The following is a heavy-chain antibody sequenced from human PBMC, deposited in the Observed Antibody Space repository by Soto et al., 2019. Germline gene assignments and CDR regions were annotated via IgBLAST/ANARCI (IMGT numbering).Heavy chain of an antibody. CDR3: ARYYDSSGPDL. Sequence: GGSLRLSCAASRFTISGHAMHWVRQAPGKGLEWLSVIPYDGTHKFYGDSVKGRFTISRDNAKNSLYLQMNSLRAEDTAVYYCARYYDSSGPDLWGRGTRVTVSS. V-gene: IGHV3-30*03. CDR1: RFTISGHA. CDR2: IPYDGTHK. J-gene: IGHJ2*01. D-gene: IGHD3-22*01.